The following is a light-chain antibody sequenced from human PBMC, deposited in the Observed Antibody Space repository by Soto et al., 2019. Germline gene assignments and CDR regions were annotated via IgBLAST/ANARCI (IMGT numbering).Light chain of an antibody. CDR3: QQYDKSPRT. CDR1: QSVSSSF. J-gene: IGKJ1*01. CDR2: GAS. Sequence: EIVLTQSPGTLSLSPGERATLSCRASQSVSSSFLAWYQQKPGQAPRLLLYGASSRATGIPDRFNGSGSGTDFTLTISRLQPEDCAVYYCQQYDKSPRTFGHWTKVEIK. V-gene: IGKV3-20*01.